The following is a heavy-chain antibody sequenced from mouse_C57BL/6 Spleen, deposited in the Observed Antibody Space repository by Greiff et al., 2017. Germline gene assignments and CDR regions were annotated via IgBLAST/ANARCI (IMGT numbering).Heavy chain of an antibody. D-gene: IGHD2-1*01. CDR3: AKICYGNSWFAY. CDR1: GYSFTGYY. Sequence: VQLKQSGPELVKPGASVKISCKASGYSFTGYYMNWVKQSPEKSLEWIGEINPSTGGTTYNQKFKAKATLTVDQSSSTAYMQLKSLTSEDSAVYYCAKICYGNSWFAYWGQGTLVTVSA. CDR2: INPSTGGT. J-gene: IGHJ3*01. V-gene: IGHV1-42*01.